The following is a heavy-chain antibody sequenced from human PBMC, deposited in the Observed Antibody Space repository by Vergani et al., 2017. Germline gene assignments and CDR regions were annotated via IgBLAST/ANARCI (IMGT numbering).Heavy chain of an antibody. CDR3: ARGAYYYYGMDV. CDR1: GFTFSSYS. D-gene: IGHD1-26*01. J-gene: IGHJ6*02. Sequence: EVQLVESGGGLVKPGGSLRLSCAASGFTFSSYSMNWVRQAPGKELEWVSSISSSSSYIYYADSVKGRFTISRDNAKNSLYLQMNSLRAEDTAVYYCARGAYYYYGMDVWGQGTTVTVSS. CDR2: ISSSSSYI. V-gene: IGHV3-21*01.